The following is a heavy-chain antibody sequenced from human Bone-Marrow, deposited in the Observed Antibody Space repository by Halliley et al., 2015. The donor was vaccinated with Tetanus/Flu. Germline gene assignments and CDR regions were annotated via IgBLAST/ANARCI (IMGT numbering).Heavy chain of an antibody. CDR2: IPATGDST. J-gene: IGHJ4*02. CDR3: VKSISGTYYS. Sequence: LEYVSAIPATGDSTNYAGSVKGRFTISRDTSKNTVYLQMSSLRVEDTAVYYCVKSISGTYYSWGQGTLVTVSS. V-gene: IGHV3-64D*06. D-gene: IGHD1-26*01.